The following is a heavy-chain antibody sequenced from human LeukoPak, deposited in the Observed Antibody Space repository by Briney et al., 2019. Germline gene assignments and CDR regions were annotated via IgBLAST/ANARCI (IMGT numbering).Heavy chain of an antibody. CDR2: MIPIFGTA. Sequence: ASVKVSCKASGGTFSSYAISRVRQAPGQGLEWMGGMIPIFGTANYAQKFQGRVTITADESTSTAYMELSSLRSEDTAVYYCARSLRFLEWLGMDVWGKGTTVTVSS. V-gene: IGHV1-69*13. D-gene: IGHD3-3*01. CDR1: GGTFSSYA. CDR3: ARSLRFLEWLGMDV. J-gene: IGHJ6*03.